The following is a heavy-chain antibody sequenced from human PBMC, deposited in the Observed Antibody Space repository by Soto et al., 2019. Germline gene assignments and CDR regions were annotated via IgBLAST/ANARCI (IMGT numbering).Heavy chain of an antibody. V-gene: IGHV3-30-3*01. CDR1: GFTFSSYA. CDR2: ISYDGSNK. CDR3: ARSTSYLGYGMDV. Sequence: QVQLVESGGGVVQPGRSLRLSCAASGFTFSSYAMHWVRQAPGKGLEWVAVISYDGSNKYYADSVKGRFTISRDNSKNTLYLQMNSLRAEDTAVYYCARSTSYLGYGMDVWGQGTTVTVSS. J-gene: IGHJ6*02. D-gene: IGHD3-10*01.